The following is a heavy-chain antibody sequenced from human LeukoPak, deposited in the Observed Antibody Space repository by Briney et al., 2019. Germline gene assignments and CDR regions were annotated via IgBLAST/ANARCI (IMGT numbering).Heavy chain of an antibody. Sequence: SVKVSCKASGGTFSSYAISWVRQAPGQGLEWMGRIIPILGIANYAQKFQGRVTITADKSTSTAYMELSSLRSEDTAVYYCAREVSRGIVVVPAAMRDSNYYYGMDVWGQGTKVTVSS. V-gene: IGHV1-69*04. D-gene: IGHD2-2*01. J-gene: IGHJ6*02. CDR3: AREVSRGIVVVPAAMRDSNYYYGMDV. CDR2: IIPILGIA. CDR1: GGTFSSYA.